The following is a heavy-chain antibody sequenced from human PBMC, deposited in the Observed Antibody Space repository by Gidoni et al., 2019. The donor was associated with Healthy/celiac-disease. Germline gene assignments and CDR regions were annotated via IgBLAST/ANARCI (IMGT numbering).Heavy chain of an antibody. CDR1: GGTFSSYA. CDR2: IIPIFGTA. D-gene: IGHD3-22*01. CDR3: ARDTGAYYYDSSGYYLGAFDI. V-gene: IGHV1-69*06. J-gene: IGHJ3*02. Sequence: QVQLVQSGAAVKKPGSSVTVSCKASGGTFSSYAISCVRQAPGQGLEWMGGIIPIFGTANYAQKFQGRVTITADKSTSTAYMELSSLRSEDTAVYYCARDTGAYYYDSSGYYLGAFDIWGQGTMVTVSS.